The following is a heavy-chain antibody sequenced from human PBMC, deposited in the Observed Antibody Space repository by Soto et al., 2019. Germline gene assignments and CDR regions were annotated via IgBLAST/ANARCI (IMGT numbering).Heavy chain of an antibody. CDR1: GGSISGSY. CDR3: ARSVAVPGAHIDY. Sequence: SQTLSLTCSVSGGSISGSYLRWIRQSPGNGLEWLGYVYYTGSTNYSPSLRSRVSISVDTSKNEFSLRLSSVTAADTAVYVCARSVAVPGAHIDYWGQGTQVTVSS. J-gene: IGHJ4*02. CDR2: VYYTGST. V-gene: IGHV4-59*01. D-gene: IGHD6-19*01.